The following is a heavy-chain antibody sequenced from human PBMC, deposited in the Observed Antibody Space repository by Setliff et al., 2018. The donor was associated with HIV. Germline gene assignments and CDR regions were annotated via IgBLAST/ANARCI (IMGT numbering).Heavy chain of an antibody. CDR1: GYSISSGYY. D-gene: IGHD2-15*01. J-gene: IGHJ4*02. Sequence: SETLSLTCTVSGYSISSGYYWGWIRQPPGKGLEWIGSIYHSGSTYNNPSLKSRVTISVDTSKNQFSLKLSSVTAADTAVYYCARDFEASKHCSGGSCPFDYWGQGTLVTVSS. CDR2: IYHSGST. V-gene: IGHV4-38-2*02. CDR3: ARDFEASKHCSGGSCPFDY.